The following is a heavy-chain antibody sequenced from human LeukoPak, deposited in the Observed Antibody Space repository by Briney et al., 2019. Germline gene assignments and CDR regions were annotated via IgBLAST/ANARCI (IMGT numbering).Heavy chain of an antibody. CDR3: ARETMVRGVITTYNWFDP. V-gene: IGHV4-59*01. J-gene: IGHJ5*02. CDR1: GGSISSYY. D-gene: IGHD3-10*01. Sequence: SETLSLTCTVSGGSISSYYWSWIRQPPGKGLEWIGYIYYSGSTNYNPSLKSRVTISVDTSKNQFSLKLSSVTAADTAVYYCARETMVRGVITTYNWFDPWGQGTLVTVSS. CDR2: IYYSGST.